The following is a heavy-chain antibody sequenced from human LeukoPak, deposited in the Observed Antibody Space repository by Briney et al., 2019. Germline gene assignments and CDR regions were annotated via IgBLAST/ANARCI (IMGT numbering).Heavy chain of an antibody. CDR2: INHSGST. Sequence: SETLSLTCAVYGGSFSGYYWSWIRHPPGKGLEWIGEINHSGSTNYNTSLKSRVTISVDTSKNQFSLKLSSVTAADTAVYYWARGPGAGYSYGEFDYWGQGTLVTVSS. CDR3: ARGPGAGYSYGEFDY. CDR1: GGSFSGYY. J-gene: IGHJ4*02. D-gene: IGHD5-18*01. V-gene: IGHV4-34*01.